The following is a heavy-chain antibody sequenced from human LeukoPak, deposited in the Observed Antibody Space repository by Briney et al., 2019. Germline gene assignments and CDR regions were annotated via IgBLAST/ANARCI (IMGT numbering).Heavy chain of an antibody. D-gene: IGHD3-10*01. V-gene: IGHV3-21*01. Sequence: GGSLRLSCAASGFTFSSYSMNWVRQAPGKGLEWVSSISSSSSYIYYADSVKGRFTISRDNAKNSLYLQMNRVSAEDTAVYCCARSNEVLLWFGELLSAFDIWGEGTMVTASS. J-gene: IGHJ3*02. CDR3: ARSNEVLLWFGELLSAFDI. CDR1: GFTFSSYS. CDR2: ISSSSSYI.